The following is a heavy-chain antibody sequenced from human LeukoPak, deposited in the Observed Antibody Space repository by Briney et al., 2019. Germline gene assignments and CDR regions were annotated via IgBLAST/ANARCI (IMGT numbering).Heavy chain of an antibody. V-gene: IGHV3-11*01. CDR1: GFTFSDYY. CDR3: SRGEAGTTFLDY. D-gene: IGHD1-1*01. CDR2: ISSSGTTI. Sequence: GGSLRLSCAASGFTFSDYYMSWIRQAPGRGLEWVSYISSSGTTIYYADSVKGRFTISRDNAKNSLYLQMISLRAEDTAVYYCSRGEAGTTFLDYWGQGILVTVSS. J-gene: IGHJ4*02.